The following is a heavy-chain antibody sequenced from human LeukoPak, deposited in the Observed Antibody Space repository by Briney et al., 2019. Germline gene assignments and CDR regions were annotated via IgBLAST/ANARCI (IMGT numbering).Heavy chain of an antibody. V-gene: IGHV4-59*12. CDR2: IFYSGST. D-gene: IGHD4-17*01. Sequence: PSETLSLTCTVSGGSISSYYWSWIRQPPGKGLEWIGYIFYSGSTNYNPSLKSRVTISVDTSKNQFSLKLSSVTAADTAVYYCARDGGLRPRYGHFDYWGQGTLVTVSS. CDR1: GGSISSYY. CDR3: ARDGGLRPRYGHFDY. J-gene: IGHJ4*02.